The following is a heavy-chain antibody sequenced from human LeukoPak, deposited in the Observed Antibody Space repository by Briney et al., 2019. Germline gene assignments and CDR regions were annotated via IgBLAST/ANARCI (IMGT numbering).Heavy chain of an antibody. J-gene: IGHJ4*02. CDR3: ARVWHYGSGSYYDTVAY. Sequence: GASVKVSCKASGYTFTGYYMHWVRQAPGQGLEWMGWINPNSGGTNYAQKFQGRVTMTRDTSISTADMEMSRMKSDDRAVYDCARVWHYGSGSYYDTVAYWGQGTLVTVSS. D-gene: IGHD3-10*01. V-gene: IGHV1-2*02. CDR1: GYTFTGYY. CDR2: INPNSGGT.